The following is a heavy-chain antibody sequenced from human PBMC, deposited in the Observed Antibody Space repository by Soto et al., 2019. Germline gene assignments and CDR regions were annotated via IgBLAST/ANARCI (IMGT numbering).Heavy chain of an antibody. V-gene: IGHV4-30-4*01. CDR3: AREVAYGGNYFDY. CDR2: IYYSGST. D-gene: IGHD4-17*01. CDR1: GGCISRGDYY. J-gene: IGHJ4*02. Sequence: TCPVGGGCISRGDYYWCRIRQPPGKGLEWIGYIYYSGSTYYNPSLKSRVTISVDTSKNQFSLKLSSVTAADTAVYYCAREVAYGGNYFDYWGQGTLVTVSS.